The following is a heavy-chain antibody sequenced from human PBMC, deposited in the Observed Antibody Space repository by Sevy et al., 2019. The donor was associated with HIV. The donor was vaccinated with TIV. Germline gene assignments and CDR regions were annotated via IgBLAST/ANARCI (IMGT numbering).Heavy chain of an antibody. CDR3: ARTYDSSGSCDY. J-gene: IGHJ4*02. D-gene: IGHD3-22*01. Sequence: GESLKISCKGSGYTFASNWIGWVRQMPGKGLEWMGIIYPGDSDTRYSPSFQGQVTISADKSISTAYLQWSSLKASDTAMYYCARTYDSSGSCDYWGQGTLLTVSS. V-gene: IGHV5-51*01. CDR2: IYPGDSDT. CDR1: GYTFASNW.